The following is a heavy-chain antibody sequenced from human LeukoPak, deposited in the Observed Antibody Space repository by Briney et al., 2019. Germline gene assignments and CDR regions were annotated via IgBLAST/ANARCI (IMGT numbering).Heavy chain of an antibody. CDR1: GFTFSSYA. V-gene: IGHV3-23*01. CDR3: AKDEQWLVQYYFDY. D-gene: IGHD6-19*01. Sequence: GGSLRLSCAASGFTFSSYAMSWVRQAPGKGLEWVSAISGSGGSTYYADSVKGRFTISRDNSKNTLYLQMNSLRAEGTAVYYCAKDEQWLVQYYFDYWGQGTLVTVSS. J-gene: IGHJ4*02. CDR2: ISGSGGST.